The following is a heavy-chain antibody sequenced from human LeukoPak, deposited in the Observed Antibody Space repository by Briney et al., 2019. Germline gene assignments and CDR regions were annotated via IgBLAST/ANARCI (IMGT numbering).Heavy chain of an antibody. CDR2: IWYDGSNK. Sequence: LSLTCTVSGYSISSGYYWGWIRQPPGKGLEWVAVIWYDGSNKYYADSVKGRFTISRDNSKNTLYLQMNSLRAEDTAVYYCARDGIAAFDYWGQGTLVTVSS. CDR1: GYSISSGYY. V-gene: IGHV3-33*08. CDR3: ARDGIAAFDY. D-gene: IGHD6-13*01. J-gene: IGHJ4*02.